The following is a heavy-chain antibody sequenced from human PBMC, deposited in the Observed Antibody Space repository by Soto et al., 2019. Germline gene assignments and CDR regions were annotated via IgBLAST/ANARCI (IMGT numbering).Heavy chain of an antibody. D-gene: IGHD1-1*01. J-gene: IGHJ4*02. V-gene: IGHV1-2*02. Sequence: ASVKVSCKASGYTFTGYYVHWVRQAPGQGLEWLGWINPIRGNTNYTQKFQGRVTMTRDTSISTAYMELTRLRPDDTAVYYCARVPGLEILDHWGQGTLVTVSS. CDR2: INPIRGNT. CDR1: GYTFTGYY. CDR3: ARVPGLEILDH.